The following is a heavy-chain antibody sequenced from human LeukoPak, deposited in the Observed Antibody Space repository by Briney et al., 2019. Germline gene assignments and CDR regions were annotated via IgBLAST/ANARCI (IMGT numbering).Heavy chain of an antibody. CDR3: TRSRHSSSWYSYYYYMDV. CDR1: GFTFSGSA. CDR2: IRSKANSYAT. V-gene: IGHV3-73*01. D-gene: IGHD6-13*01. J-gene: IGHJ6*03. Sequence: GGSLKLSCAASGFTFSGSAMRWVRQASGKGLEWVGRIRSKANSYATAYAASVKGRFTISRDDSKNTAYLQMNSLKTEDTAVYYCTRSRHSSSWYSYYYYMDVWGKGTTVTVSS.